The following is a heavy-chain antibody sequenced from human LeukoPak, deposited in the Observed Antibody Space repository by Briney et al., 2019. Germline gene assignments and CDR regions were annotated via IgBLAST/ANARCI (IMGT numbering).Heavy chain of an antibody. Sequence: PGGSLRLSCAASGFTFSSYAMSWVRQAPGKGLEWVSAISGSGGSTYYADSVKGGFTISGDNSKNTLYLQMSSLRAEDTAVYYCARAPSTVRSWFYFDYWGQGTLVTVSS. CDR3: ARAPSTVRSWFYFDY. D-gene: IGHD6-13*01. CDR1: GFTFSSYA. J-gene: IGHJ4*02. V-gene: IGHV3-23*01. CDR2: ISGSGGST.